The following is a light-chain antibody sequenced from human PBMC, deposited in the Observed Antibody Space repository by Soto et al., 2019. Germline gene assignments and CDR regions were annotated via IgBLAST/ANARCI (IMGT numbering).Light chain of an antibody. Sequence: IVMTQSPATLSVSPGERATLSCRASQSVSSYLAWYQQKPGQAPRLLIYDASNRATGIPARFSGSGSGTDFTLTISSLEPEDFAVYYCQQYGSSPETFGQGTKVDIK. CDR1: QSVSSY. V-gene: IGKV3-11*01. CDR2: DAS. J-gene: IGKJ1*01. CDR3: QQYGSSPET.